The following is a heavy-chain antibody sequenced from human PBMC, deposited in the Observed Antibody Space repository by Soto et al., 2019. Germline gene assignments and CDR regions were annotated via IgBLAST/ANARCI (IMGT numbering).Heavy chain of an antibody. V-gene: IGHV1-69*02. Sequence: GASVKVSCKASGGTFSSYTISWVRQAPGQGLEWMGRIIPILGIANYAQKFQGRVTITADKSTSTAYMELSSLRSEDTALYYCARALSSGSGKDYYMDVWGKGTTVTVSS. CDR3: ARALSSGSGKDYYMDV. J-gene: IGHJ6*03. D-gene: IGHD3-10*02. CDR2: IIPILGIA. CDR1: GGTFSSYT.